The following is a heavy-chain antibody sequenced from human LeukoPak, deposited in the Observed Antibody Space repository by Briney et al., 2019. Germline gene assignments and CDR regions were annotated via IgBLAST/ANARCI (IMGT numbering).Heavy chain of an antibody. D-gene: IGHD3-10*01. V-gene: IGHV3-7*01. Sequence: GGSLRLSCAASGFTFSSYWMSWVRQAPGKGLEWVANIKQDGSEKYYVDSVKGRFTISRDNAKNSLYPQMNSLRAEDTAVYYCARDFRRTTMVRGADDAFDIWAKGQWSPSLQ. J-gene: IGHJ3*02. CDR2: IKQDGSEK. CDR3: ARDFRRTTMVRGADDAFDI. CDR1: GFTFSSYW.